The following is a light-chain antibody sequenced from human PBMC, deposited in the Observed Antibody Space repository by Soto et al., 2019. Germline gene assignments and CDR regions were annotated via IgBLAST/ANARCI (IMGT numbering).Light chain of an antibody. Sequence: QSVLTQPPSASGSPGQSVTISCTGTSSDVGGYNYVSWYQQHPGKVPKVMIYEVSKRPSGVPDRFSGSKSGNTASLTVSGLQAEDEADYYCSSYAGSNNPYVFGTGTKVPVL. CDR1: SSDVGGYNY. J-gene: IGLJ1*01. CDR2: EVS. CDR3: SSYAGSNNPYV. V-gene: IGLV2-8*01.